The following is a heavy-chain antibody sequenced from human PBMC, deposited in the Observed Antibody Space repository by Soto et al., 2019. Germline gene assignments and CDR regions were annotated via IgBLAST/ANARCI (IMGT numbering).Heavy chain of an antibody. D-gene: IGHD3-3*01. Sequence: PGGSLRLPCAASGFTFSRYAMSLVRQAPGKGLEWVSAISGSGGSTYYADSVKGRFTISRDNSKNTLYLQMNSLRAEDTAVYYCANGRRFLGSQRHYYGMDVWGKGTTVTVSS. J-gene: IGHJ6*04. V-gene: IGHV3-23*01. CDR1: GFTFSRYA. CDR2: ISGSGGST. CDR3: ANGRRFLGSQRHYYGMDV.